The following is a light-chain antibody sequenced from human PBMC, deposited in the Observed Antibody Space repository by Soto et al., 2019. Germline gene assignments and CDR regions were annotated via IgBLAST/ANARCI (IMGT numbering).Light chain of an antibody. Sequence: SYELTQPPSVSVAPGQTARITCGGNNIGSKGVHSYQQKAGQAPVLVLYDDSDRPSGIPERFSGSNSGNTATLTINRVEAGDEADYYCQVWHSSSDHPRVLFGGGTKVTVL. CDR1: NIGSKG. J-gene: IGLJ2*01. V-gene: IGLV3-21*02. CDR2: DDS. CDR3: QVWHSSSDHPRVL.